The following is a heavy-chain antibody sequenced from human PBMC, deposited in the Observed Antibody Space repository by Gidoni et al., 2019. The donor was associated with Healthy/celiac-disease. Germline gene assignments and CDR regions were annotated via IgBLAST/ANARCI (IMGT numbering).Heavy chain of an antibody. CDR2: IYYSGST. Sequence: QVQLQESSPGRVKPSQTLSLTCTVSGGALSSGGDYRSWIRQHPGKGLEWIGYIYYSGSTYYNPSLKSRVTISVDTSKNQFSLKLSSVTAADTAVYYCARDGGSYHDAFDIWGQGTMVTVSS. V-gene: IGHV4-31*03. CDR1: GGALSSGGDY. D-gene: IGHD1-26*01. CDR3: ARDGGSYHDAFDI. J-gene: IGHJ3*02.